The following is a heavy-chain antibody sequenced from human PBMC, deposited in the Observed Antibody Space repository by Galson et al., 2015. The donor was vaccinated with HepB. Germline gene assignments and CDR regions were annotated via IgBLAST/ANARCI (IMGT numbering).Heavy chain of an antibody. CDR3: ARYTYGLRGYYYYMDV. CDR1: GGTFSSYA. Sequence: SVKVSCKASGGTFSSYAISRVRQAPGQGLEWMGRIIPILAITNYAQKFQGRVTITADKSTSTAYMELSSLRSEDTAVYYCARYTYGLRGYYYYMDVWGKGTTVTVSS. V-gene: IGHV1-69*04. J-gene: IGHJ6*03. D-gene: IGHD5-18*01. CDR2: IIPILAIT.